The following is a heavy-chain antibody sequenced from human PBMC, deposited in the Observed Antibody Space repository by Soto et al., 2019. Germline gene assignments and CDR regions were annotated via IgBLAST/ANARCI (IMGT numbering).Heavy chain of an antibody. CDR1: GGSFSGYY. Sequence: QVQLQQWGAGLLKPSETLSLTCAVYGGSFSGYYWSWIRQPPGTGLEWIGEINHSGSTNYNPSLKSRVTISVDTSKNQFYLKLSSVTAADTAVYYCARGFRAWDYIWGSYRSLGAFDIWGQGTMVTVSS. D-gene: IGHD3-16*02. CDR3: ARGFRAWDYIWGSYRSLGAFDI. CDR2: INHSGST. V-gene: IGHV4-34*01. J-gene: IGHJ3*02.